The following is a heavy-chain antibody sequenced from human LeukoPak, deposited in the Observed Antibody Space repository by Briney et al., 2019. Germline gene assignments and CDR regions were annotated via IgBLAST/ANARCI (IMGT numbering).Heavy chain of an antibody. D-gene: IGHD5-18*01. V-gene: IGHV3-30-3*01. CDR1: GFTFSSYA. J-gene: IGHJ4*02. CDR3: ASDVDTAMEDDY. CDR2: ISYDGSNK. Sequence: GGSLRLSCAASGFTFSSYAMYWVRQAPGKWLEWVAVISYDGSNKYYADSVKGRFTISRDNSKNTLYLQMSSLRAEDTAVYYCASDVDTAMEDDYWGQGTLVTVSS.